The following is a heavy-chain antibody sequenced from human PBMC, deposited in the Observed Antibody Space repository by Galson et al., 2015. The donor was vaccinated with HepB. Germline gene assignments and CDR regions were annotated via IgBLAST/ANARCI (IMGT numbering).Heavy chain of an antibody. CDR1: GGSLSGYY. J-gene: IGHJ4*02. V-gene: IGHV4-34*01. CDR3: AREDVVLPAARAGSHSDDSDYDMYYFDS. CDR2: INLSGST. D-gene: IGHD2-2*01. Sequence: SDTLSLTCGVYGGSLSGYYWSWIRQPPGKGLEWIGEINLSGSTNYNPSLKSRVTISVDTSKKQFFLRLSSVTAADTAVYYCAREDVVLPAARAGSHSDDSDYDMYYFDSWGQGTLATVSS.